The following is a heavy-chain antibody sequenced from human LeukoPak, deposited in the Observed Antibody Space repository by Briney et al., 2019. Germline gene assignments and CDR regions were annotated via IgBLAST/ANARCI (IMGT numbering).Heavy chain of an antibody. CDR3: ARGVEMATDFDY. CDR2: ISAYNGNT. Sequence: VASAKVSCKASGYTFTSYGISWVRQAPGQGLEWMGWISAYNGNTNYAQKLQGRVTMTTDTSTCTGYWELRSLRSGVTAVDCCARGVEMATDFDYWGQGTLVTVSS. V-gene: IGHV1-18*01. J-gene: IGHJ4*02. D-gene: IGHD5-24*01. CDR1: GYTFTSYG.